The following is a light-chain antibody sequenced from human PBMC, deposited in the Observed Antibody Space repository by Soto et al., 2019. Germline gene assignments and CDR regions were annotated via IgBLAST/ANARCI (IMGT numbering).Light chain of an antibody. CDR1: SSDVGGYNY. CDR3: TSYTSRSALGV. Sequence: QSALTQPASVSGSPGQSINISCTGTSSDVGGYNYVSWYQQHPGKAPKLIIYEVRNRPSGISDRFSGSKSGNTASLTISGLQADDEADYYCTSYTSRSALGVFGGGTKVTVL. V-gene: IGLV2-14*01. J-gene: IGLJ3*02. CDR2: EVR.